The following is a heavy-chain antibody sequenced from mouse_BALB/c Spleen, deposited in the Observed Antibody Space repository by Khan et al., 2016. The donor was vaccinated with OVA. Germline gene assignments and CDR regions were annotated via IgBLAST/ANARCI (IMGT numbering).Heavy chain of an antibody. J-gene: IGHJ2*01. CDR1: GYTFINYC. CDR2: INPSTGYT. D-gene: IGHD1-1*01. Sequence: QVQLMQSGAELVKPGASVKLSCTASGYTFINYCIFWVKQRPGQGLEWVASINPSTGYTDYTQNFKDKATLTAAQSSSPADRQRSRLTSEDTAVQYCTRRGQRWDFDYWGQGTTLTVSS. CDR3: TRRGQRWDFDY. V-gene: IGHV1-7*01.